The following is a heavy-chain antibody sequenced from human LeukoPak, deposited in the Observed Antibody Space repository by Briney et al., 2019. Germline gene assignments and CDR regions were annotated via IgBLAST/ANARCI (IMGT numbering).Heavy chain of an antibody. J-gene: IGHJ4*02. V-gene: IGHV4-34*01. Sequence: SETLSLTCAVYGGSFSGYYWSWIRQPPGKGLEWIGEINHSGSTNYNPSLKSRVTISVDTSKNQFSLKLSSVTAADTAVYYCARRWGVGYKIYRGIDYWGQGTLATVSS. CDR3: ARRWGVGYKIYRGIDY. CDR2: INHSGST. D-gene: IGHD3-10*01. CDR1: GGSFSGYY.